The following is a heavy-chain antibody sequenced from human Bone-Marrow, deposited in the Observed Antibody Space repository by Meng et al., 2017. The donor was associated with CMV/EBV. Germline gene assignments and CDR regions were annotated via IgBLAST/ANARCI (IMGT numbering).Heavy chain of an antibody. Sequence: SVKVSCKASGGTFSSYAISWVRQAPGQGLEWMGGIIPILGIANYAQKFQGRVTITADKSTSTAYMELSSLRSEDTAVYYCARIPYSSHRLYYYGMDVWGQGTTVTVSS. CDR1: GGTFSSYA. V-gene: IGHV1-69*10. CDR2: IIPILGIA. D-gene: IGHD6-13*01. J-gene: IGHJ6*02. CDR3: ARIPYSSHRLYYYGMDV.